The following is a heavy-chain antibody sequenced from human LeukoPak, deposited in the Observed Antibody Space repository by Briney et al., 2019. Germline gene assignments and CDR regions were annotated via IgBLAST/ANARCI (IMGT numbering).Heavy chain of an antibody. J-gene: IGHJ3*02. CDR2: ISSSSTLI. Sequence: PGGSLRLSCAASGFTFNSYSMNWVRQAPGKGLEWVSSISSSSTLIYYADSMKGRFTISRDNAKNSLYLHMNSLRAEDTAVYYCASGYYYDSSDLQSHAFDIWGQGTMVTVSS. CDR3: ASGYYYDSSDLQSHAFDI. CDR1: GFTFNSYS. D-gene: IGHD3-22*01. V-gene: IGHV3-21*01.